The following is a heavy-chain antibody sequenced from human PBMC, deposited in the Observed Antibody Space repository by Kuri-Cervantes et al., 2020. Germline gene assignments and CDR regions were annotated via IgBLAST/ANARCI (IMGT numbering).Heavy chain of an antibody. CDR1: GYTFTSYA. CDR3: ARDASGYSNSPTFDY. CDR2: INAGNGNT. Sequence: ASVKVSCKASGYTFTSYAMHWVRQAPGQRLEWMGWINAGNGNTKYSQKFQGRVTITRDTSASTAYMELSSLRSDDTAVYYCARDASGYSNSPTFDYWGQGTLVTVSS. V-gene: IGHV1-3*01. J-gene: IGHJ4*02. D-gene: IGHD6-6*01.